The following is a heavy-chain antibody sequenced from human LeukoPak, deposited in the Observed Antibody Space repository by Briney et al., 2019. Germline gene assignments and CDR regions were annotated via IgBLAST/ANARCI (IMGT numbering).Heavy chain of an antibody. D-gene: IGHD3-22*01. CDR2: IYYSGST. V-gene: IGHV4-31*03. CDR1: GGSISSGGYY. Sequence: SETLSLTCTVSGGSISSGGYYWSWIRQHPGKGLEWIGYIYYSGSTYYNPSLKSRVTISVDTSKNQFSLKLSSVTAADTAVYYCARAHYYDSSGYVFDYWGQGTLVTVSS. CDR3: ARAHYYDSSGYVFDY. J-gene: IGHJ4*02.